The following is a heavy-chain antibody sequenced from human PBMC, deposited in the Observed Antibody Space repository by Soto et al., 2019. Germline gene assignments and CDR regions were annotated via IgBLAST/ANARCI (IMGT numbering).Heavy chain of an antibody. J-gene: IGHJ4*02. V-gene: IGHV4-34*01. D-gene: IGHD2-15*01. CDR3: ARGWVVAAKGIDY. CDR1: GGSFSGYY. Sequence: SETLSLTCAVYGGSFSGYYWSWIRQPPGKGLEWIGEINHSGSTNYNPSLKSRVTISVDTSKNQFSLKLSSVTAADKAMYYCARGWVVAAKGIDYWGQGTLVTVSA. CDR2: INHSGST.